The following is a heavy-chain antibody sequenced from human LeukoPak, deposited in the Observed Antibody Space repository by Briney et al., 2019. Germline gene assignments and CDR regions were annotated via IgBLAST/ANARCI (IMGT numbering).Heavy chain of an antibody. Sequence: ASVKLSCKASGYTFTAYYMYWVRQAPGQGLERMGWINPITGATNFAQKFQGRVTMTRDTSISTAYMELSSLTSDDAAVYYCARSYSSSAPHLDSWGQGTLVTVSS. CDR1: GYTFTAYY. D-gene: IGHD6-6*01. V-gene: IGHV1-2*02. J-gene: IGHJ4*02. CDR3: ARSYSSSAPHLDS. CDR2: INPITGAT.